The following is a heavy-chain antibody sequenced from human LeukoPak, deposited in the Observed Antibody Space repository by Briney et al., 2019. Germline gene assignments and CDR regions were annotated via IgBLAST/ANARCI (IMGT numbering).Heavy chain of an antibody. Sequence: PSETLFLTCTVSGFSISSGHYWGWVRQPPGAGLEWIGSVYQSGTTYYNPSLKSRVTISVDTSKNQFSLKLSSVTAADTAVYYCASAGLDSGSWYGWFDPWGQGTLVTVSS. D-gene: IGHD6-13*01. CDR3: ASAGLDSGSWYGWFDP. CDR2: VYQSGTT. V-gene: IGHV4-38-2*02. J-gene: IGHJ5*02. CDR1: GFSISSGHY.